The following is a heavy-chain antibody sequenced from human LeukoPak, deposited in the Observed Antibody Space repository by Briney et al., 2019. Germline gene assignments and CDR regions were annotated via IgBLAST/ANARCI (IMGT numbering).Heavy chain of an antibody. J-gene: IGHJ6*02. CDR1: GGSISSGGYS. D-gene: IGHD3-10*01. Sequence: SETLSLTCAVSGGSISSGGYSWSWIRQPPGKGLEWIGYIYHSGSTYYNPSLKSRVTISVDRSKNQFSLKLSSVTAADTAVYYCARQNKRITPLDVWGRGTTVTVSS. CDR3: ARQNKRITPLDV. V-gene: IGHV4-30-2*01. CDR2: IYHSGST.